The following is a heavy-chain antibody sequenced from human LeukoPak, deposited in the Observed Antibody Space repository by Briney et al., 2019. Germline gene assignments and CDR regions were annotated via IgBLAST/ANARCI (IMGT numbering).Heavy chain of an antibody. D-gene: IGHD3-22*01. CDR3: ARDVAYYYDSSGRDFDY. CDR1: GFTFSSYS. Sequence: GGSLRLSCAASGFTFSSYSKNWVRQAPGKGLEWVSSISSSSSYIYYADSVKGRFTISRDNAKNSLYLQMNSLRAEDTAVYYCARDVAYYYDSSGRDFDYWGQGTLVTVSS. V-gene: IGHV3-21*01. CDR2: ISSSSSYI. J-gene: IGHJ4*02.